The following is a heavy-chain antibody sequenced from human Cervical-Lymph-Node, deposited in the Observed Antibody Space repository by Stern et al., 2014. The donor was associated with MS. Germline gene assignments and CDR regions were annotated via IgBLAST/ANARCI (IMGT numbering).Heavy chain of an antibody. CDR2: IYWDDDK. D-gene: IGHD2-21*01. CDR3: TYPGEGGEF. J-gene: IGHJ4*02. Sequence: ESGPTLVKPTQTLTLTCTFSGFSLNTSVVGVGWFRQPPGRAPEWLGIIYWDDDKRFSPSLKTRLTITKDTSKNRVVLTLAKVDPVDTGTYYCTYPGEGGEFWGQGAQVTVSS. CDR1: GFSLNTSVVG. V-gene: IGHV2-5*02.